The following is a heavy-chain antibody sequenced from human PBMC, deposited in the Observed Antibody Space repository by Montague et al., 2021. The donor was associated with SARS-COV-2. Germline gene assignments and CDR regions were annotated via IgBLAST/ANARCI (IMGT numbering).Heavy chain of an antibody. Sequence: SETLSLTCAVSGGSITGFSWSWVRQPAGKGLEWIGRVTTSGTTNXSPSPRSRVTMSVDTSKNQFSLNLNSVTAADTAIYYCARTPTRPLSLDSWGQGTLVIVSS. J-gene: IGHJ4*02. CDR3: ARTPTRPLSLDS. D-gene: IGHD6-6*01. V-gene: IGHV4-4*07. CDR1: GGSITGFS. CDR2: VTTSGTT.